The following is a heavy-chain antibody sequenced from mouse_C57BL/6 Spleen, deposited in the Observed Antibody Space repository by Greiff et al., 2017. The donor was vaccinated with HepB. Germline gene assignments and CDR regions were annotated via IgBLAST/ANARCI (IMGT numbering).Heavy chain of an antibody. J-gene: IGHJ1*03. CDR3: ARPYDYDLYWYFDV. D-gene: IGHD2-4*01. CDR2: IDPSDSYT. Sequence: QVQLQQPGAELVMPGASVKLSCKASGYTFTSYWMHWVKQRPGQGLEWIGEIDPSDSYTNYNQKFKGKSTLTVDKSSSTAYMQLSSLTSEDSAVYYCARPYDYDLYWYFDVWGTGTTVTVSS. V-gene: IGHV1-69*01. CDR1: GYTFTSYW.